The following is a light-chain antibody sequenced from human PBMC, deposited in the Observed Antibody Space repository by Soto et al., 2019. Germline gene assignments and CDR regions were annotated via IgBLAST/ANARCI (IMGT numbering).Light chain of an antibody. CDR3: QQRSNWPLT. CDR2: GVS. J-gene: IGKJ4*01. V-gene: IGKV3D-20*02. Sequence: IVLTQSPGTLSLSPGERAILSCRASQSVTSSSLAWYQQNPGRAPRLLIYGVSTRDTGVPDRFSGSASGTELTITISRLKSEDCEVDECQQRSNWPLTFGGGTKVDIK. CDR1: QSVTSSS.